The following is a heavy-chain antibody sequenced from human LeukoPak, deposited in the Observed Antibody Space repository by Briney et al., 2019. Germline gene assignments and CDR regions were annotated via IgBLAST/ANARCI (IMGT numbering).Heavy chain of an antibody. CDR2: IYNSGCT. J-gene: IGHJ5*02. V-gene: IGHV4-59*01. D-gene: IGHD6-13*01. CDR1: GGFISIYY. CDR3: AREYQQRVLGGGNWFDP. Sequence: PLEPLSLTCSVSGGFISIYYWSGIRHSPEKRLECIGYIYNSGCTNYNRSHKSRVTISVAMSNIQFPLKLSSVTAADTAVYCCAREYQQRVLGGGNWFDPWGQGTLVSVPS.